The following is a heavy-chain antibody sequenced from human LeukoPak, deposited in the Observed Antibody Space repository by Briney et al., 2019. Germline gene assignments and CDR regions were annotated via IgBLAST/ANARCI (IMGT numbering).Heavy chain of an antibody. V-gene: IGHV4-34*01. CDR2: INHSGST. J-gene: IGHJ4*02. CDR1: GGSFSGYY. D-gene: IGHD6-19*01. Sequence: KPSETLSLTCAVYGGSFSGYYWSWIRQPPGKGLAWIGEINHSGSTNYNPSLKSRVTISVDTSKNQFSLKLSSVTAADTAVYYCASIAVAGRGYWGQGTLVTVSS. CDR3: ASIAVAGRGY.